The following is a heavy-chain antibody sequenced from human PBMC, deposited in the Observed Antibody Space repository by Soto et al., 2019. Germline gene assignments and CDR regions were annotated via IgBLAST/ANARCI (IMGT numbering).Heavy chain of an antibody. CDR1: GGSISSYY. CDR3: ARRYGGNLDY. CDR2: IYYSGST. D-gene: IGHD2-15*01. J-gene: IGHJ4*02. Sequence: QVQLQESGPGLVKPSETLSLTCTVSGGSISSYYWTWIRQPPGKGLEWIGYIYYSGSTNYNPSLXSXAXIXXDPSKNQVSLKLSSVPAADTAVYYCARRYGGNLDYWGQGTLVTVSS. V-gene: IGHV4-59*08.